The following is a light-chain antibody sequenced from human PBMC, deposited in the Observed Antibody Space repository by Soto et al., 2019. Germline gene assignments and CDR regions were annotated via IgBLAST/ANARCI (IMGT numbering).Light chain of an antibody. V-gene: IGKV1-39*01. Sequence: DIQMTQSPSSLSASVGDRVTITCRARENINRHVNWYQQQPGKAPKLLIYGASSLQNGVSSRFRGGGSGTDFTLIIPNLHPEDCATYYCQQSYTALSMTVGQGPRLDIK. CDR2: GAS. J-gene: IGKJ5*01. CDR1: ENINRH. CDR3: QQSYTALSMT.